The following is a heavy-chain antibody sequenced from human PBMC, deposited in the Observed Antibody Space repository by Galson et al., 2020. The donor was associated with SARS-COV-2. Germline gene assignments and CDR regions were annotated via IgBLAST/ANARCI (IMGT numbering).Heavy chain of an antibody. CDR3: ARGTPGRLDFDS. J-gene: IGHJ5*01. CDR1: GYTFTAYF. V-gene: IGHV1-2*02. D-gene: IGHD2-15*01. Sequence: ASVKVSCTASGYTFTAYFIHWVRQAPGQGLAWMGWINPRSGYTVYAQKFQGRVTMTGDTSISTAYMDLSRLQSDDTAVYFCARGTPGRLDFDSWGQGTLVTVSS. CDR2: INPRSGYT.